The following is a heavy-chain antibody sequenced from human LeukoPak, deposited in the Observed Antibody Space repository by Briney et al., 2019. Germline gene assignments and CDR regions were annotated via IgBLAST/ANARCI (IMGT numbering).Heavy chain of an antibody. J-gene: IGHJ4*02. CDR1: GFTFHQYA. Sequence: PGGSLRLSCAASGFTFHQYAIHWVRQVPGKGLEWVSGISWNSGSIGYADSVRGRFTISRDNAKNSVYLQMNNLRAEDTALYYCAKDKAPLYSGYDWDLDFWGQGTLVTVSS. CDR3: AKDKAPLYSGYDWDLDF. D-gene: IGHD5-12*01. V-gene: IGHV3-9*01. CDR2: ISWNSGSI.